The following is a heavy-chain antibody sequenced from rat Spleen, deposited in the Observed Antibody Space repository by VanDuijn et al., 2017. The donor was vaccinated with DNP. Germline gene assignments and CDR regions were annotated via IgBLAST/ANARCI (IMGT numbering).Heavy chain of an antibody. CDR1: GYSISSSYR. V-gene: IGHV3-3*01. Sequence: EVQLQESGPGLVKPSQSLSLTCSVTGYSISSSYRWNWIRKFPGNKLEWMGYINSAGSTKYNPSLKSRIYITRDTSKNQFFLQVRSATTEDTATYYCARLHYGFDYWGQGIMVTVSS. CDR2: INSAGST. D-gene: IGHD1-11*01. CDR3: ARLHYGFDY. J-gene: IGHJ2*01.